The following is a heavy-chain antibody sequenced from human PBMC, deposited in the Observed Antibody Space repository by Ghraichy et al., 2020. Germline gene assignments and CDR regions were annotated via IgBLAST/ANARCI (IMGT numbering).Heavy chain of an antibody. J-gene: IGHJ4*02. CDR1: GFTFSSYS. V-gene: IGHV3-21*01. CDR2: ISSSSSYI. CDR3: ARDWGSGSYYNKIFDY. D-gene: IGHD3-10*01. Sequence: GGSLRLSCAASGFTFSSYSMNWVRQAPGKGLEWVSSISSSSSYIYYADSVKGRFTISRDNAKNSLYLQMNSLRAEDTAVYYCARDWGSGSYYNKIFDYWGQGTLVTVSS.